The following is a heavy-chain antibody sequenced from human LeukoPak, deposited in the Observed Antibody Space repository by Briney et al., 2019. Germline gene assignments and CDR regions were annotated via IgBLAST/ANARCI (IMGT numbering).Heavy chain of an antibody. D-gene: IGHD6-19*01. CDR1: GGSISSNSYF. V-gene: IGHV4-39*01. CDR2: IHYSGTT. Sequence: PSETLSLTCTVSGGSISSNSYFWGWIRQPPGKGLEWIGSIHYSGTTYYNPSLKSRVIISVDTSENQLSLKLSSVTAADTAVYYCARLGWNPAIAVIYGMDVWGQGTTVTVSS. J-gene: IGHJ6*02. CDR3: ARLGWNPAIAVIYGMDV.